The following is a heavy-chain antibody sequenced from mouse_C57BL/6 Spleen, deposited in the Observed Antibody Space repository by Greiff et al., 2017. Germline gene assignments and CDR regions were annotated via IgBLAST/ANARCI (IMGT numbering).Heavy chain of an antibody. Sequence: VQLQQPGAELVKPGASVKVSCKASGYTFTSYWMHWVKQRPGQGLEWIGRIHPSDSDTNYNQKFKGKATLTVDKSSSTAYMQLSSLTSEDSAVYDCAIEKESYYGSSYGYFDVWGTGTTVTVSS. CDR3: AIEKESYYGSSYGYFDV. J-gene: IGHJ1*03. CDR2: IHPSDSDT. CDR1: GYTFTSYW. D-gene: IGHD1-1*01. V-gene: IGHV1-74*01.